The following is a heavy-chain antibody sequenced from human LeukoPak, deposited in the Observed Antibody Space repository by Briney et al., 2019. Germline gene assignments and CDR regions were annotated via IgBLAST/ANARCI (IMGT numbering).Heavy chain of an antibody. V-gene: IGHV4-34*01. D-gene: IGHD3-3*01. CDR2: INHSGST. Sequence: SEILSLTCAVYGGSFSGYYWSWIRQPPGKGLEWIGEINHSGSTNYNPSLKSRVTISVDTSKNQFSLKLSSVTAADTAVYYCARVKSPADFWSGYPKGRWFDPWGQGTLGTVSS. CDR1: GGSFSGYY. CDR3: ARVKSPADFWSGYPKGRWFDP. J-gene: IGHJ5*02.